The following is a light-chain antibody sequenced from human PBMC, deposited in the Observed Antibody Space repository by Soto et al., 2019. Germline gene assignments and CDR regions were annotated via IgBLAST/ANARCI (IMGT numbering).Light chain of an antibody. Sequence: EIVLTQSPDILSLSPGERATPSCRTSEPIRNTFVAWYQQKPGQAPRLLIYGASSRAIGIPGRFSGSGSGTDFTLTIDRLEPEDFALYYCQQYADSPLTFGGGIKVDIK. CDR2: GAS. CDR3: QQYADSPLT. J-gene: IGKJ4*01. CDR1: EPIRNTF. V-gene: IGKV3-20*01.